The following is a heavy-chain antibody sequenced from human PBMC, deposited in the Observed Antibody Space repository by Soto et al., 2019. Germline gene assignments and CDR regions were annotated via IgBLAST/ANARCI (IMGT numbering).Heavy chain of an antibody. V-gene: IGHV1-18*01. Sequence: QGQLVQSGAEVKKPGASMKVSCKASGYIFTNYGITWVRQAPGQGLEWMGWISTYNGDTNYAQNLQDRFSMTTDTSTTTANMELRSLTSDDTAVYYCARVSQEGGWFDTWGQGTLVTVSS. CDR1: GYIFTNYG. D-gene: IGHD3-16*01. CDR2: ISTYNGDT. J-gene: IGHJ5*02. CDR3: ARVSQEGGWFDT.